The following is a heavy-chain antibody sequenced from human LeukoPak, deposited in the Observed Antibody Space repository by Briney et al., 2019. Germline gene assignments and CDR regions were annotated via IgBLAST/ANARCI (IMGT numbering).Heavy chain of an antibody. D-gene: IGHD1-26*01. J-gene: IGHJ4*02. CDR1: GXSISGTNG. V-gene: IGHV4/OR15-8*02. CDR3: SRESGPFCPFGY. Sequence: SETLSLTCGVSGXSISGTNGWSWVRQPPGQGLEWIGEISLAGQTNYSPSLNGRVTMSLDKSSNQLSLHLTSVTAADTATYFCSRESGPFCPFGYWGQGTLVIVSS. CDR2: ISLAGQT.